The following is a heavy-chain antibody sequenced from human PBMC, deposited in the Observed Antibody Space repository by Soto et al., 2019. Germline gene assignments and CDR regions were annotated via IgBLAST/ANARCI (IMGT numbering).Heavy chain of an antibody. V-gene: IGHV1-2*02. Sequence: VQLVQSGPAVKMPGASVKVSCKASGHTFTGHHMHWVRQAPGQGLEWMAYIDLDSSHTKYAQRFQGRVTTTRDTSITTAYMELSGLRSDDTALYYCGLEPTGTGGFDYWGQGTLLTVSS. J-gene: IGHJ4*02. D-gene: IGHD7-27*01. CDR2: IDLDSSHT. CDR1: GHTFTGHH. CDR3: GLEPTGTGGFDY.